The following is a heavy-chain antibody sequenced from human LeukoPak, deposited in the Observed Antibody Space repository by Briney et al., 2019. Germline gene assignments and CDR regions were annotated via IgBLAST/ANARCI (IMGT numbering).Heavy chain of an antibody. J-gene: IGHJ6*03. CDR1: GYTFTSYG. Sequence: ASVKVSCKASGYTFTSYGISWVRQAPGQGLEWMGWISAYNGNTNYAQKLQGRVTMTTDTSTSTAYMELRSLRSDDTAVYYCARDPHDDFWSGYLSGYYYMDVWGKGTTVTVSS. D-gene: IGHD3-3*01. CDR2: ISAYNGNT. V-gene: IGHV1-18*01. CDR3: ARDPHDDFWSGYLSGYYYMDV.